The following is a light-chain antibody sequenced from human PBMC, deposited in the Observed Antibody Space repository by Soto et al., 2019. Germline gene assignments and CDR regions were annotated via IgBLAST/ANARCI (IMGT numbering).Light chain of an antibody. CDR1: SSDVGGYNY. J-gene: IGLJ2*01. Sequence: QSALTQPASVSGSPGQSITISCTGTSSDVGGYNYVSWYQQHPGKAPKLMLYDVSNRPSGVYNRFSGSKSGNTASLTIAGLQAEDEADYYCSSYTSSSTVVFGGGTQLTVL. V-gene: IGLV2-14*01. CDR3: SSYTSSSTVV. CDR2: DVS.